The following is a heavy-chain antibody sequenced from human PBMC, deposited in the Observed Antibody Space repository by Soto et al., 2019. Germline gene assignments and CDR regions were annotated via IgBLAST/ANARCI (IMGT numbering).Heavy chain of an antibody. J-gene: IGHJ6*03. CDR1: GGSISSGCYY. V-gene: IGHV4-31*03. CDR2: IYYSGST. D-gene: IGHD3-3*01. CDR3: ARAGGDVTGTYYDFWSGYYRSAGPKAFYYYYMDV. Sequence: SETLSLTCTVSGGSISSGCYYWSWTRQHPGKGLEWIGYIYYSGSTYYNPSLKSRVTISVDTSKNQFSLKLSSVTAADTAVYYCARAGGDVTGTYYDFWSGYYRSAGPKAFYYYYMDVWGKGTTVTVSS.